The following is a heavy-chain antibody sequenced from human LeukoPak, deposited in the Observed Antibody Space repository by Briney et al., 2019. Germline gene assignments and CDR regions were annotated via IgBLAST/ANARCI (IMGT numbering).Heavy chain of an antibody. CDR1: GGTFSSYA. CDR2: IIPILGIA. D-gene: IGHD2-15*01. CDR3: ARVVCSGGSCYNNWFDP. J-gene: IGHJ5*02. V-gene: IGHV1-69*04. Sequence: GASVKVSCKASGGTFSSYAISWVRQAPGQGLEWMGRIIPILGIANYAQKFQDRVTITAHKSTSTAYMELSSLRSEDTAVYYCARVVCSGGSCYNNWFDPWGQGTLVTVSS.